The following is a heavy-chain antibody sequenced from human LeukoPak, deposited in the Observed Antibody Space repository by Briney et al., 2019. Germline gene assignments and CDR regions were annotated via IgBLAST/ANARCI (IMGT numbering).Heavy chain of an antibody. CDR1: GGSISSYY. CDR3: ARDHYDSSGYYYFDY. CDR2: IYYSGRA. J-gene: IGHJ4*02. V-gene: IGHV4-59*12. D-gene: IGHD3-22*01. Sequence: PSETLSLTCTVSGGSISSYYWSWLRQPPGKGLEWIGYIYYSGRANYNPSLKSGVTISVDTSKNQFSLKLSSVTAADTSVYYCARDHYDSSGYYYFDYWGQGTLVTVSS.